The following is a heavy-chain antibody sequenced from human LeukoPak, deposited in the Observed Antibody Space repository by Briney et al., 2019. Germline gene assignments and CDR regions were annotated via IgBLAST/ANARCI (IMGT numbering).Heavy chain of an antibody. J-gene: IGHJ4*02. CDR3: ARDLRSYGFDY. D-gene: IGHD5-18*01. Sequence: SETLSLTCTVSGGSISGSYWSWIRQPPGKGLEWIGYIYYSGSTNYNPSLKSRVTISVDTSKNQFSLKLSSVTAADTAVYYCARDLRSYGFDYWGQGTLVTVSS. V-gene: IGHV4-59*01. CDR1: GGSISGSY. CDR2: IYYSGST.